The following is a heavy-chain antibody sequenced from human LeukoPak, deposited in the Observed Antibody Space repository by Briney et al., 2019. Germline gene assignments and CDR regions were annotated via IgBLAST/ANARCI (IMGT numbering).Heavy chain of an antibody. CDR3: ARANFLYCSSTTCLFDY. CDR2: INPNSGDT. D-gene: IGHD2-2*01. Sequence: ASVKVSCKASGYTFTDYYMHWVRQAPGQGFEWMGWINPNSGDTNYAQKFQGRVTMTRDTCISTAHMELSRLRSDDTAVYYCARANFLYCSSTTCLFDYWGQGTLVIVSS. V-gene: IGHV1-2*02. J-gene: IGHJ4*02. CDR1: GYTFTDYY.